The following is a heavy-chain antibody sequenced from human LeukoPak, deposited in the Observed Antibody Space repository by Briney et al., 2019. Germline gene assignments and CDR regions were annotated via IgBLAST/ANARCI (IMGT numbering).Heavy chain of an antibody. CDR2: MNPNSGNT. CDR3: ARGASYYDFWSGLKNYYYYYMDV. CDR1: GYTFTGYD. D-gene: IGHD3-3*01. V-gene: IGHV1-8*01. Sequence: GASVKVSCKASGYTFTGYDINWVRQAAGQGLEWMGWMNPNSGNTGYGQNFRGRVTMTRDTSITTAYMELSSVTAADTAVYYCARGASYYDFWSGLKNYYYYYMDVWGKGTTVTVSS. J-gene: IGHJ6*03.